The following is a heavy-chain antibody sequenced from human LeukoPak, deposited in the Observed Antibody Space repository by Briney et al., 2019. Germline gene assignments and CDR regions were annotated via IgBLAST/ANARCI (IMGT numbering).Heavy chain of an antibody. CDR3: ARGIAEAAVTKFDY. CDR1: GYSFTNYW. J-gene: IGHJ4*02. Sequence: GESLKISCKGSGYSFTNYWIGWVRQMPGKGLEWMGIIYPGDSDTRYNPSFQGQVTISADKSISTAYLQWSSLKASDTAIYYCARGIAEAAVTKFDYWGQGTLVAVSS. D-gene: IGHD6-13*01. V-gene: IGHV5-51*01. CDR2: IYPGDSDT.